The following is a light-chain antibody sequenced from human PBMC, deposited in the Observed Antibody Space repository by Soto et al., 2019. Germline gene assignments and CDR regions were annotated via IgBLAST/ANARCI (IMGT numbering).Light chain of an antibody. CDR1: SSDVGSYNF. J-gene: IGLJ2*01. Sequence: QSVLTQPASVSGSPGQSITISCTGTSSDVGSYNFVSWYQQHPGKAPKLMLYEVNNRPSGGSRRFSGSKSGNTASLTISGLQAEDEADYFCSAYTGSSLIFGGGTKVTVL. CDR3: SAYTGSSLI. V-gene: IGLV2-14*01. CDR2: EVN.